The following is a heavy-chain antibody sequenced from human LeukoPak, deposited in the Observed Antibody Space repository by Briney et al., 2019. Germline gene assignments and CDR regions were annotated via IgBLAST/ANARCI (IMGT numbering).Heavy chain of an antibody. CDR3: ARWVTADRGKKDAFDV. D-gene: IGHD2-21*02. Sequence: GEPLKISCKASGYSFTTYWIGWVRPMPGKGLEWMGIIFPADSDTRYSPSFQGQVTVSADKSISTAYLQWSSLKASDTAMYYCARWVTADRGKKDAFDVWGQGTMVTVSS. V-gene: IGHV5-51*01. CDR1: GYSFTTYW. J-gene: IGHJ3*01. CDR2: IFPADSDT.